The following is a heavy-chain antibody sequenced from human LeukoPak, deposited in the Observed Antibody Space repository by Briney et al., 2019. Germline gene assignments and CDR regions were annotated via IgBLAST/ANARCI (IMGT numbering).Heavy chain of an antibody. D-gene: IGHD3-10*01. CDR1: GFTFSNHW. CDR2: IKQDGSAK. V-gene: IGHV3-7*01. CDR3: ARGYYGSGSLFDY. J-gene: IGHJ4*02. Sequence: PGGSLRLSCAGSGFTFSNHWMSWVRQAPGKGLEWVANIKQDGSAKYYADSVKGRFTISRDNAMNSLNLQMNSLRADDTAVYYCARGYYGSGSLFDYWGQGTLVTVSS.